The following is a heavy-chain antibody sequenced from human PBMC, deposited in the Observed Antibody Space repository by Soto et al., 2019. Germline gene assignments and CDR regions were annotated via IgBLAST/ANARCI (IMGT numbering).Heavy chain of an antibody. Sequence: GGSLRLSCAASGFTFSDYGMSWARQAPGKGLEWVSAISGCGSTFYADSVKGRFTISRDNSKNTLYLQMNSLRAEDTAVYYCAKDYLRWAQSWGQGTLVTVSS. CDR1: GFTFSDYG. D-gene: IGHD1-26*01. J-gene: IGHJ5*02. V-gene: IGHV3-23*01. CDR2: ISGCGST. CDR3: AKDYLRWAQS.